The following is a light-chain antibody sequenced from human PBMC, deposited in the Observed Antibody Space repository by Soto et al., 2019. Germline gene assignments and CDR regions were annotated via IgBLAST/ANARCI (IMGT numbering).Light chain of an antibody. J-gene: IGLJ1*01. Sequence: QSALTQPASVSGSPGQSITISCTGTSSDVGSYNLVSWYQQHPGKAPKLMIYEGSKRPSGVSNRFSCCKSGNTASLTISGLQAEDEADYYCCSYAGSSTFYVFGTGTKLTVL. V-gene: IGLV2-23*01. CDR3: CSYAGSSTFYV. CDR1: SSDVGSYNL. CDR2: EGS.